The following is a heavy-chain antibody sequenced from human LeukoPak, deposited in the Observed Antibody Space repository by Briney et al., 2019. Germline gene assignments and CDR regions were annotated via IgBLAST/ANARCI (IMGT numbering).Heavy chain of an antibody. J-gene: IGHJ3*02. V-gene: IGHV1-2*02. D-gene: IGHD3-16*01. CDR2: INPNSGGT. CDR3: ARVGAIQGAFDI. Sequence: ASVKVSCKASGYTFTGYYMHWVRQAPGQGLEWMGWINPNSGGTNYAQKFQGRVTMTGDTSISTAYMELSRLRSDDTAVYYCARVGAIQGAFDIWGQGTMVTVSS. CDR1: GYTFTGYY.